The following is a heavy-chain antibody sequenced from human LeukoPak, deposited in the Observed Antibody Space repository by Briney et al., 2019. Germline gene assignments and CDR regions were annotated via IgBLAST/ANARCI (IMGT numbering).Heavy chain of an antibody. CDR2: ISYSGST. CDR1: SGSIISSDYY. V-gene: IGHV4-39*07. CDR3: ARDRYDSYPMDV. J-gene: IGHJ6*02. Sequence: SETLFLTCTVSSGSIISSDYYWGWIRQPPGKGLEWIGTISYSGSTYYNPSLKSRVTISVDTSKNQFSLKLTSVTATDTAVYYCARDRYDSYPMDVWGQGTTVTVSS. D-gene: IGHD3-3*01.